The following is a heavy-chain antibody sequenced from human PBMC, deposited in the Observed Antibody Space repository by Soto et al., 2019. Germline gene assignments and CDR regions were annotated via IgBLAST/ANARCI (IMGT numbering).Heavy chain of an antibody. D-gene: IGHD1-26*01. V-gene: IGHV3-21*01. Sequence: EVQLVESGGGLVKPGGSLRLSCAASGFTFSSYSMNWVRQAPGKGLEWVSSISSSSSYIYYADSVKGRFTISRDNAKNPLYLQMSSLRAEDTAVYYCAREESVGVTGAAPTRFDYLGQGTLVTVSS. CDR3: AREESVGVTGAAPTRFDY. CDR2: ISSSSSYI. J-gene: IGHJ4*02. CDR1: GFTFSSYS.